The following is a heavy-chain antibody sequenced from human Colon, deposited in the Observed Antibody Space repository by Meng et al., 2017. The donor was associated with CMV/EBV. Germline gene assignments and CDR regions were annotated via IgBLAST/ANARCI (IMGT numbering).Heavy chain of an antibody. CDR3: ARATKSSCWEVLDY. V-gene: IGHV4-34*01. Sequence: QEQLQQCGQGQSKSWQNLSLTCAVFGESFSGYSWTWIRKPPGRGLECIGESYYPGSTNSSPSLKSRVTISLDTSKNQFSLKLNSVTAADTAVYYCARATKSSCWEVLDYWGHGTLVTVSS. CDR2: SYYPGST. CDR1: GESFSGYS. D-gene: IGHD2-2*01. J-gene: IGHJ4*01.